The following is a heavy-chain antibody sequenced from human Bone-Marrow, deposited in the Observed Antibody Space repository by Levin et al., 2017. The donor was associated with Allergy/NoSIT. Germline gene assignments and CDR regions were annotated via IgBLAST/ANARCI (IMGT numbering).Heavy chain of an antibody. CDR2: ITGSGDRK. CDR3: AKGWSSSGPNFFDP. CDR1: GFIFSNYG. D-gene: IGHD6-6*01. V-gene: IGHV3-23*01. Sequence: GESLKISCAASGFIFSNYGMSWVRQAPGKGLEWVTAITGSGDRKYYVDSVKGRFAISRDNSKNTLYLQMNSLGAEDTAVYYCAKGWSSSGPNFFDPWGQGTLVTVSS. J-gene: IGHJ5*02.